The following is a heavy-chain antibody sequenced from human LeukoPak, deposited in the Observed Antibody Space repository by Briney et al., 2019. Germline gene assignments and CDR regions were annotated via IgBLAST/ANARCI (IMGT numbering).Heavy chain of an antibody. J-gene: IGHJ5*02. Sequence: GASVKVSCKASGYTFTSYAMHWVRQAPGQRLEWMGWINAGNGNTKYSQKFQGRVTITRDTSASTAYMELGSLRSEDTAVYYCARAIIAAADSNWFDPWGQGTLVTVSS. CDR3: ARAIIAAADSNWFDP. V-gene: IGHV1-3*01. CDR2: INAGNGNT. CDR1: GYTFTSYA. D-gene: IGHD6-13*01.